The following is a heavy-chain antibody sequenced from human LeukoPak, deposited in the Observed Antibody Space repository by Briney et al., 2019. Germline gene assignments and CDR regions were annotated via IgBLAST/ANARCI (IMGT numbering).Heavy chain of an antibody. CDR2: ISGSGGST. CDR3: AKHRAMIVVDPFDY. CDR1: GFTFSSYA. J-gene: IGHJ4*02. Sequence: AGGSLRLSCAASGFTFSSYAVSWVRQAPGKGLEWVSTISGSGGSTYYADSVKGRFTISRDNSKNTLYLQMNSLRAEDTAVYYCAKHRAMIVVDPFDYWGQGTLVTVSS. D-gene: IGHD3-22*01. V-gene: IGHV3-23*01.